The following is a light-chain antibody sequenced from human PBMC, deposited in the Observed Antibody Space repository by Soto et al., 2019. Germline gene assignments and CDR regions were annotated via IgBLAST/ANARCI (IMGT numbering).Light chain of an antibody. CDR1: SGHSNNI. CDR3: ETWDSNSRV. Sequence: QPVLTQSSSASASLGSSVKLTCTLSSGHSNNIIAWHQQQPGKAPRFLMKLERSGSYNKGSGVPDRFSGSSSGADRYLTISNLQSEDEADYYCETWDSNSRVFGGGTKVTVL. V-gene: IGLV4-60*03. CDR2: LERSGSY. J-gene: IGLJ2*01.